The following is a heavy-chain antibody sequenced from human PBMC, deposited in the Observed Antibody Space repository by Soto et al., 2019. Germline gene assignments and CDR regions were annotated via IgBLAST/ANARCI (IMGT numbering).Heavy chain of an antibody. CDR3: ARVPAAMAEYFQH. V-gene: IGHV3-48*01. D-gene: IGHD2-2*01. CDR1: GFTFSSYS. CDR2: ISSSSSTI. J-gene: IGHJ1*01. Sequence: GGSLRLSYAASGFTFSSYSMNWVRQAPGKGLEWVSYISSSSSTIYYADSVKGRFTISRDNAKNSLYLQMNSLRAEDTAVYYCARVPAAMAEYFQHWGQGTLVTVSS.